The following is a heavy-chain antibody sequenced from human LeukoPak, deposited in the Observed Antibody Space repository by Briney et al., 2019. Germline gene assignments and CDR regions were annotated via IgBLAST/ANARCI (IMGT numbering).Heavy chain of an antibody. D-gene: IGHD2-2*02. CDR1: GVTVSSNY. Sequence: GGSLRLSCAASGVTVSSNYMSWGREAPGKGLEACSVIYSGGSTYYTDSVRGRFTISRDNSKNTLYLQMSSLRVEDTAVYYCARIGYCSRTSCHTGYYYGMDVWGQGTTVTVSS. CDR3: ARIGYCSRTSCHTGYYYGMDV. J-gene: IGHJ6*02. V-gene: IGHV3-53*01. CDR2: IYSGGST.